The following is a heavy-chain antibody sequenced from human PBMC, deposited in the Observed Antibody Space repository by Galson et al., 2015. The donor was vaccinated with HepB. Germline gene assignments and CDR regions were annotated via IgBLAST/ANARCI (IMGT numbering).Heavy chain of an antibody. CDR2: TSYDEMYK. J-gene: IGHJ2*01. D-gene: IGHD2-21*02. CDR3: ARDRCGGDCYLAGYFDL. Sequence: SLRLSCAGSGFASSNFGMHWVRQAPGKGLEWVAVTSYDEMYKYYTDSVRGRFTISRDNSKNTLYLQMNSLRDEDTAVYYCARDRCGGDCYLAGYFDLWGRGALVSVSS. V-gene: IGHV3-30*03. CDR1: GFASSNFG.